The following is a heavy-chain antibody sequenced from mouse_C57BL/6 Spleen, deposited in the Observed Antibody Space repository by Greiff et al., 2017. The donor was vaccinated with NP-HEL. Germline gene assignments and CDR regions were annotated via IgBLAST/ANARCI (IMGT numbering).Heavy chain of an antibody. CDR2: INPNNGGT. Sequence: VQLQQSGPELVKPGASVKIPCKASGYTFTDYHMDWVKQSHGKSLEWIGDINPNNGGTIYNQKFKGKATLTVDKSSSTAYMELRSLTSEDTAVYYCARIYYDYAAWFAYWGQGTLVTVSA. V-gene: IGHV1-18*01. J-gene: IGHJ3*01. CDR1: GYTFTDYH. CDR3: ARIYYDYAAWFAY. D-gene: IGHD2-4*01.